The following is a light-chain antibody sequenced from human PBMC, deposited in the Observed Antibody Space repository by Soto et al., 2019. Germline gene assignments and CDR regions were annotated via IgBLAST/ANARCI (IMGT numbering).Light chain of an antibody. CDR3: AAWDASLDGYV. V-gene: IGLV1-44*01. Sequence: HSMLTQPRSESGTPGQRVTISCSTSSSNLGDNTVNWYQQVPGAAPKLLIYSYDQRPSGVPDRFSGSKSGTSASLAISGLQSEDEADYYCAAWDASLDGYVFGTGTKVTVL. J-gene: IGLJ1*01. CDR2: SYD. CDR1: SSNLGDNT.